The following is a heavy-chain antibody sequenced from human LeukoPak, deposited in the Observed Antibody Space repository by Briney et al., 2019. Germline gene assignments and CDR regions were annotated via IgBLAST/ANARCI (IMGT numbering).Heavy chain of an antibody. J-gene: IGHJ4*02. Sequence: GGSLRLSCSASGFAFSYYAMHWVRQAPGKGLEYVSGITSSGGSTYYTDSVKGRFTISRDNSNNTLYLQMSSLRAEDTAVYYCVKGDYSGYTFPAFDYWGQGTLVSVSS. CDR3: VKGDYSGYTFPAFDY. D-gene: IGHD5-12*01. CDR2: ITSSGGST. CDR1: GFAFSYYA. V-gene: IGHV3-64D*06.